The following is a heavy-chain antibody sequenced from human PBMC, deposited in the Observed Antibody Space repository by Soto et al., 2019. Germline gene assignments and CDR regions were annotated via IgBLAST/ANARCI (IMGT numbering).Heavy chain of an antibody. CDR3: AKGPLSGSYFGC. CDR1: GFTFSSYA. V-gene: IGHV3-23*01. D-gene: IGHD1-26*01. J-gene: IGHJ4*02. CDR2: ISGSGGST. Sequence: EVQLLESGGGLVQPGGSLRLSCAASGFTFSSYAMSWVRQAPGKGLEWVSAISGSGGSTYYADSVKGRFTISRDNSKITLYVQMKSLRDEDTAVYYCAKGPLSGSYFGCWGQGALVTVSS.